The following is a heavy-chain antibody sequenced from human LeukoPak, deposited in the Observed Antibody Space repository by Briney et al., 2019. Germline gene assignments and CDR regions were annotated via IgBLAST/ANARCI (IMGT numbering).Heavy chain of an antibody. CDR2: IWYDGSNK. CDR3: ARDPSSSSWEDHYYGMDV. V-gene: IGHV3-33*01. Sequence: GRSLRLSCAASGFTFSSYGMHWVRQAPGKGLEWVAVIWYDGSNKYYADSVKGRFTISRDNSKNTLYLQMNSLRAEDTAVYYCARDPSSSSWEDHYYGMDVWGQGTTVTVSS. CDR1: GFTFSSYG. J-gene: IGHJ6*02. D-gene: IGHD6-6*01.